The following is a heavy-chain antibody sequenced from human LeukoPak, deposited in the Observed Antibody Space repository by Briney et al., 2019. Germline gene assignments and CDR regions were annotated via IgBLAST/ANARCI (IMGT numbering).Heavy chain of an antibody. CDR1: GLTFNNYA. CDR3: ARFARPNNPYYYDSSGYQYYFDY. Sequence: AGGSLRLSCAVSGLTFNNYAMSWVRQAPGKGLEWVSAISKSGDHTYYAASAKGRFTIYRDNSKNTQYLQMNSLRAEDTAVYYCARFARPNNPYYYDSSGYQYYFDYWGQGTLVTVSS. V-gene: IGHV3-23*01. CDR2: ISKSGDHT. D-gene: IGHD3-22*01. J-gene: IGHJ4*02.